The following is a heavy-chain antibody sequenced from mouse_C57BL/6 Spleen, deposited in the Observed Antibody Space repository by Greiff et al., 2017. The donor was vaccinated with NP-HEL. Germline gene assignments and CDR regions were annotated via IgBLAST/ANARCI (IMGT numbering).Heavy chain of an antibody. Sequence: VQLQQSGAELVKPGASVKLSCTASGYTFTEYPLHWVKQRSGQGLAWIWWFYPGSGSLKYNEKFKDKATLTADKSSSTVYMELSRLTSEDSAVYFCARHEEKGITTVVATCDYWGQGTTLTVSS. D-gene: IGHD1-1*01. CDR2: FYPGSGSL. J-gene: IGHJ2*01. V-gene: IGHV1-62-2*01. CDR3: ARHEEKGITTVVATCDY. CDR1: GYTFTEYP.